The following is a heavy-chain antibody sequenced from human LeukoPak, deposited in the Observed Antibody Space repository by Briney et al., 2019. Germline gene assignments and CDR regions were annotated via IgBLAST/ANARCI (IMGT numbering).Heavy chain of an antibody. D-gene: IGHD2-21*02. J-gene: IGHJ4*02. CDR3: VKSVTEPGDY. CDR2: INPKSGAT. V-gene: IGHV1-2*02. CDR1: GYTFSGYY. Sequence: GASVKVSCKTSGYTFSGYYIHWVRQAPGQGLEWMGWINPKSGATNYAQKFQGRVTMTRDMSIYTAYMELSRLRYDDTAVYYCVKSVTEPGDYWGQGTLVTVSS.